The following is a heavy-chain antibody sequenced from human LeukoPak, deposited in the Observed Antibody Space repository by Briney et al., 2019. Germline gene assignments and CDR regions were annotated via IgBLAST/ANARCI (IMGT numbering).Heavy chain of an antibody. D-gene: IGHD3-22*01. V-gene: IGHV1-2*02. J-gene: IGHJ4*02. CDR1: GYTFTGYY. Sequence: ASVKGSCKASGYTFTGYYMHWVRQAPGQGLEWMGWINPNSGGTNYAQKFQGRVTMTRDTSISTAYMELSRLRSDDTAVYYCARDIGYYDSSGYTDYWGQGTLVTVSS. CDR2: INPNSGGT. CDR3: ARDIGYYDSSGYTDY.